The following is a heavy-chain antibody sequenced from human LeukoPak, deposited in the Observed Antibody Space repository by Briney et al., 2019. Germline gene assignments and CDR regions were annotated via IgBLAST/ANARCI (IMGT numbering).Heavy chain of an antibody. CDR1: GGSISSSSYY. Sequence: PSETLSLTCTVSGGSISSSSYYWGWIRQPPGKGLEWIGEINHSGSTNYNPSLKSRVTISVDTSKNQFSLKLSSVTAADTAVYYCARRRTDYSNYRLDYWGQGTLVTVSS. CDR2: INHSGST. D-gene: IGHD4-11*01. CDR3: ARRRTDYSNYRLDY. J-gene: IGHJ4*02. V-gene: IGHV4-39*07.